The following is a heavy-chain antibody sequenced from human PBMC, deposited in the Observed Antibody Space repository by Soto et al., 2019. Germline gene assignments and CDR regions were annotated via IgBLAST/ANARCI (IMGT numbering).Heavy chain of an antibody. J-gene: IGHJ5*02. Sequence: PGESLKISCKGSGYSFTSYWIGWVRQMPGKGLEWMGIIYPGDSDTRYSPSFQGQVTISADKSISTAYLQWSSLKASDTAMYYCARGDPYYSDSSGSNWFDPWGQGPLVTVYS. D-gene: IGHD3-22*01. CDR3: ARGDPYYSDSSGSNWFDP. V-gene: IGHV5-51*01. CDR1: GYSFTSYW. CDR2: IYPGDSDT.